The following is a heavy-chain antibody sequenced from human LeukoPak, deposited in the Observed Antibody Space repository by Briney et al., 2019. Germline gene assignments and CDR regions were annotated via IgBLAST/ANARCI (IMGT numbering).Heavy chain of an antibody. CDR1: GFTFSSYA. J-gene: IGHJ6*02. CDR3: VKDQARQWLGDYYYYYGMDV. CDR2: ISSNGGST. D-gene: IGHD6-19*01. V-gene: IGHV3-64D*06. Sequence: PGGSLRLSCSASGFTFSSYAMHWVRQAPGKGLEYVSAISSNGGSTYYADSVKGRFTISRDNSKNTLYLQMSSLRAEDTAVYYCVKDQARQWLGDYYYYYGMDVWGQGTMVTVSS.